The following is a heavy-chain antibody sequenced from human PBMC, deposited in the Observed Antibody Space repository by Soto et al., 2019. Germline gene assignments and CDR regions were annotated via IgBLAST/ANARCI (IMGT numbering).Heavy chain of an antibody. D-gene: IGHD3-22*01. Sequence: GASVKVSCKASGYTFTSYAMHWVRQAPGQRLEWMGWINAGNGNTKYSQKSQGRVTITRDTSACTAYMELSSLRSEDTAVYYCARDLPYYYDSSGYFGRSYYYYGMDVWGQGTTVTVSS. J-gene: IGHJ6*02. CDR2: INAGNGNT. CDR1: GYTFTSYA. CDR3: ARDLPYYYDSSGYFGRSYYYYGMDV. V-gene: IGHV1-3*01.